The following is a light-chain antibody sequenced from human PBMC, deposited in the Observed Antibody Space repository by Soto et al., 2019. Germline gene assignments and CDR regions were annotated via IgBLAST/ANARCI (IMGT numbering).Light chain of an antibody. J-gene: IGKJ1*01. CDR1: QGITDY. V-gene: IGKV1-27*01. Sequence: DIQMTQSPSSLSASVGDRVTITCRASQGITDYLAWYQQKPGQVPNLLIYAASTLQSGVPSRFSGSGSGTDFTLTITGLQPEDVATYYCQNYNSARWTFGQGTKVEIK. CDR3: QNYNSARWT. CDR2: AAS.